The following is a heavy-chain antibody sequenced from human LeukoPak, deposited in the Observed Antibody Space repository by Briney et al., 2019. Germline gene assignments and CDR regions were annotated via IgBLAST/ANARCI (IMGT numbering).Heavy chain of an antibody. CDR3: ARDGHRTYYYDTSTYRFDY. CDR2: ISAYNGYT. V-gene: IGHV1-18*01. D-gene: IGHD3-22*01. Sequence: GASVKVSCKASGYTFTSYGISWVRQAPGQGLEWMGWISAYNGYTNYAQKLQGRVTMTTDTSTSTVYMELRSLRSDDTAVYYCARDGHRTYYYDTSTYRFDYWGQGTLVTVSS. J-gene: IGHJ4*02. CDR1: GYTFTSYG.